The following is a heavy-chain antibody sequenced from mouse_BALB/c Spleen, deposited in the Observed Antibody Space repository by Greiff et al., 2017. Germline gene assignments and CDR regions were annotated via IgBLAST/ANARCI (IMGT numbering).Heavy chain of an antibody. D-gene: IGHD2-3*01. Sequence: EVQGVESGGGLVKPGGSLKLSCAASGFTFSSYAMSWVRQSPEKRLEWVAEISSGGSYTYYPDTVTGRFTISRDNAKNTLYLEMSSLRSEDTAMYYCARGGGWRAMDYWGQGTSVTVSS. CDR3: ARGGGWRAMDY. CDR2: ISSGGSYT. CDR1: GFTFSSYA. J-gene: IGHJ4*01. V-gene: IGHV5-9-4*01.